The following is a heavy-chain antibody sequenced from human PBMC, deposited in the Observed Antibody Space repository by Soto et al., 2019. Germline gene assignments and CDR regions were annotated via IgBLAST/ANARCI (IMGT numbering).Heavy chain of an antibody. CDR2: ICHSGNT. D-gene: IGHD3-10*01. V-gene: IGHV4-30-2*01. CDR1: GGSISIGGYC. CDR3: ARVWFGESSWFDP. Sequence: QLQLQESGSGLVKPSQTLSLTCTVSGGSISIGGYCWSWIRQPPGQGLEWIGYICHSGNTYYNPSLKSRVTSSIDRSKNQFSLNLRSVTAADTAVYYCARVWFGESSWFDPWGQGTLVSVSS. J-gene: IGHJ5*02.